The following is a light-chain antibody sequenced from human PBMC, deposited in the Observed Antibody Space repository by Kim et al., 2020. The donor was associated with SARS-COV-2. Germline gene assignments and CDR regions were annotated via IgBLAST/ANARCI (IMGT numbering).Light chain of an antibody. V-gene: IGKV3-11*01. CDR3: QQRSNWPLT. J-gene: IGKJ4*01. CDR2: DAS. Sequence: LSPGEGATHSCRASQSVDRYLAWYQQKPGQAPRLLIYDASNRATGIPARFSGTGSGTDFSLTISSLEAEDFAVYYCQQRSNWPLTFGGGTKVDIK. CDR1: QSVDRY.